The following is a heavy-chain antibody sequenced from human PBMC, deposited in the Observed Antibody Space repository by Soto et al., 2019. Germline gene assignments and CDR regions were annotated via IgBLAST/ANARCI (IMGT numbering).Heavy chain of an antibody. CDR3: ARNYYDSSGSITSGGDWFDP. J-gene: IGHJ5*02. D-gene: IGHD3-22*01. Sequence: GASVKVSCKASGYTFTSYDINWVRQATGQGLEWMGWMNPNSGNTGYAQKFQGRVTMTRNTSISTAYMELSSLRSEDTAVYYCARNYYDSSGSITSGGDWFDPWGQGTLITVSS. CDR2: MNPNSGNT. CDR1: GYTFTSYD. V-gene: IGHV1-8*01.